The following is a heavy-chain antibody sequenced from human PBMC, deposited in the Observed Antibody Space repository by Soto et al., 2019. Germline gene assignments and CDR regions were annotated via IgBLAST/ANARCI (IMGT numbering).Heavy chain of an antibody. CDR2: INPNSGGT. J-gene: IGHJ4*02. D-gene: IGHD1-26*01. Sequence: ASVKVSCKASGYTFTSYAMHWVRQAPGQRLEWLGWINPNSGGTHYAQKFQGWVTMARDTSISTAYMELSSLRSDDTAVYYCARGAAYTGSFSIFAFWGRGSRVPVSS. CDR1: GYTFTSYA. CDR3: ARGAAYTGSFSIFAF. V-gene: IGHV1-2*04.